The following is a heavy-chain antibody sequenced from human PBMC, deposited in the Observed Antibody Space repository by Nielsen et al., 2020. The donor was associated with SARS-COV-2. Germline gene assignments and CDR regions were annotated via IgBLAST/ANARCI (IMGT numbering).Heavy chain of an antibody. CDR1: GFTFSSYS. D-gene: IGHD3-22*01. CDR2: ISRSYTYI. V-gene: IGHV3-21*01. J-gene: IGHJ6*02. CDR3: AREDDSSGYTYGMDV. Sequence: GGSLRLSCAASGFTFSSYSMNWVRQAPGKGLEWVLSISRSYTYISYADSVKGRFTISRDNPKNSLYLQMNSLRAEDTAVYYCAREDDSSGYTYGMDVWGQGTTVTVSS.